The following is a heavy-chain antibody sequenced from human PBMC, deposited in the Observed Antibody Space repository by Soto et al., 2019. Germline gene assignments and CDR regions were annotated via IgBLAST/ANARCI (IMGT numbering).Heavy chain of an antibody. CDR1: GFTFSNAW. CDR2: IKSKTDGGTT. CDR3: TTVDHSIDYDPDFDY. Sequence: GGSLRLSCAASGFTFSNAWMSWVRQAPGKGLEWVGRIKSKTDGGTTDYAAPVKVRFTISRDDSKNTLYLQMNSLKTEDTAVYYCTTVDHSIDYDPDFDYWGQGTLVTVSS. D-gene: IGHD4-17*01. V-gene: IGHV3-15*01. J-gene: IGHJ4*02.